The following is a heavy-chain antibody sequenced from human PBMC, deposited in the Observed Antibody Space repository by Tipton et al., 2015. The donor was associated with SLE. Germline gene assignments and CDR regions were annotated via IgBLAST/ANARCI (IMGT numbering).Heavy chain of an antibody. J-gene: IGHJ3*02. CDR2: VSYSGST. V-gene: IGHV4-59*01. Sequence: TLSLTCSVSGGSINVYYWSWVRQPPGKGLEWIGYVSYSGSTNYNPSLQSRVTISVDTSKNQFSLNLSSVTAADTAVYYCARLSDAFDIWGQGTMVSVSS. CDR1: GGSINVYY. CDR3: ARLSDAFDI.